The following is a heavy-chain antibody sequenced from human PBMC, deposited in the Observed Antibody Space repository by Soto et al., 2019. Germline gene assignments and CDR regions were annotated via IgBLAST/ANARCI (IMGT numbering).Heavy chain of an antibody. J-gene: IGHJ4*02. D-gene: IGHD3-22*01. Sequence: SETLSLTCAVSGGSISSGGYSWSWIRQPPGKGLEWIGYIYYSGSTYYNPSLKSRVTISVDTSKNQFSLKLSSVTAADTAVYYCARVTSGYYPYFDDWGQGTLVTVSS. CDR3: ARVTSGYYPYFDD. CDR2: IYYSGST. CDR1: GGSISSGGYS. V-gene: IGHV4-31*11.